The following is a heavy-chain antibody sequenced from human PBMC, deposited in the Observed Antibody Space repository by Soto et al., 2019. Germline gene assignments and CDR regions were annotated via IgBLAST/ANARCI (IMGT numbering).Heavy chain of an antibody. J-gene: IGHJ4*02. CDR3: ASGPVGAAFDY. CDR1: GGSFSGYY. CDR2: INHSGST. Sequence: ETLSLTCAVYGGSFSGYYWSWIRQPPGKGLEWIGEINHSGSTNYNPSLKSRVTISVDTSKNQFSLKLSSVTAADTAVYYCASGPVGAAFDYWGQGTLVTVSS. V-gene: IGHV4-34*01. D-gene: IGHD1-26*01.